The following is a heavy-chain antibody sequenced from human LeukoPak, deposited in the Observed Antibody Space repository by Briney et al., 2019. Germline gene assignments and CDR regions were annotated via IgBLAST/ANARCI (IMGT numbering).Heavy chain of an antibody. V-gene: IGHV3-23*01. D-gene: IGHD4-23*01. CDR3: AKDARSFGGTYFDY. Sequence: GGSLRLSCVASGFTLSSYSMSWVRQAPGKGLEWVSAMSGSDTGSWYADSVKGRFTISRDTSKTTLYLQMNSLRAEDTAIYYCAKDARSFGGTYFDYWGQGIQVTVSS. J-gene: IGHJ4*02. CDR2: MSGSDTGS. CDR1: GFTLSSYS.